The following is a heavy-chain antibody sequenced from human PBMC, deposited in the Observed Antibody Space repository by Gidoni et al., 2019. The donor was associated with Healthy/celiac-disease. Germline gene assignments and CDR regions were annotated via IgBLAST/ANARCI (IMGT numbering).Heavy chain of an antibody. CDR3: ARQSYYYDSSGVRYFDL. J-gene: IGHJ2*01. CDR2: IYYSGST. CDR1: GGSVSSASYY. Sequence: QVQLQESGPGLVKPSETLSLTCTVSGGSVSSASYYWSWIRQPPGKGLEWIGYIYYSGSTNYNPSLKSRVTISVDTSKNQFSLKLSSVTAADTAVYYCARQSYYYDSSGVRYFDLWGRGTLVTVSS. V-gene: IGHV4-61*01. D-gene: IGHD3-22*01.